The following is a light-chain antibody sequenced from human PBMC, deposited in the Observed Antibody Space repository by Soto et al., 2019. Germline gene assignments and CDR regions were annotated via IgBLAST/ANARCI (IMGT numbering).Light chain of an antibody. CDR3: SSHTCSNTLA. CDR2: DVS. V-gene: IGLV2-14*03. Sequence: QSALTQPASVSGSPGQSITISCTGTSSDVGGYNYVSWYQQYPGKAPKLIIYDVSNRPSGVSDRFSGSKSGETASLTISGLQGEDEADYYCSSHTCSNTLAFGGGTKLTVL. J-gene: IGLJ2*01. CDR1: SSDVGGYNY.